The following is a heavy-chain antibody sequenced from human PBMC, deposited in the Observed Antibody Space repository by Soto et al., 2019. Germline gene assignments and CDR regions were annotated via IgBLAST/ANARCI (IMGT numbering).Heavy chain of an antibody. CDR2: ISGSGGST. CDR1: GFTFSSYA. D-gene: IGHD6-19*01. V-gene: IGHV3-23*01. CDR3: AFSSGPDHDAFDI. Sequence: GGSLRLSCAASGFTFSSYAMSWVRQAPGKGLEWVSAISGSGGSTYYADSVKGRFTISRDNSKNTLYLQMNSLRAEDTAVYYCAFSSGPDHDAFDIWGQETMVTVSS. J-gene: IGHJ3*02.